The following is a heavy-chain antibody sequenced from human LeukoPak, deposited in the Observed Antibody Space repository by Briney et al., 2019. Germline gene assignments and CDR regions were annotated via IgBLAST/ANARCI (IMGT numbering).Heavy chain of an antibody. D-gene: IGHD3-16*02. CDR1: GFTFSSYA. Sequence: GGSLRLSCAASGFTFSSYAMSWVRQAPGKGLEWGSAISGSGGSTYYADSVKGRFTISRDNSKNTLYLQMNSLRAEDTAVYYCASLTYYDYVWGSYRLNSFDYWGQGTLVTVSS. CDR3: ASLTYYDYVWGSYRLNSFDY. J-gene: IGHJ4*02. CDR2: ISGSGGST. V-gene: IGHV3-23*01.